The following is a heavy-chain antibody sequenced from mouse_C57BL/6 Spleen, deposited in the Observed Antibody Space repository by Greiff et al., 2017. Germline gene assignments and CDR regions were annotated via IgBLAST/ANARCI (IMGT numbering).Heavy chain of an antibody. D-gene: IGHD2-3*01. CDR1: GFTFSDFY. CDR3: ARDAGDGYFYYAMDY. Sequence: EVKLMESGGGLVQSGRSLRLSCATSGFTFSDFYMEWVRQAPGKGLEWIAASRNKANDYTTEYNASVKGRFIVSRDTSKSILYLQMNALIAEDTAIYYCARDAGDGYFYYAMDYWGQGTSVTVSS. J-gene: IGHJ4*01. V-gene: IGHV7-1*01. CDR2: SRNKANDYTT.